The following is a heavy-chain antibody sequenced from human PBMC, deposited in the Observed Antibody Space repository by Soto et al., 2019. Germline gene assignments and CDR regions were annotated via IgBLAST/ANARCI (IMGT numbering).Heavy chain of an antibody. CDR3: ARFLVPASRNTDLDY. CDR2: IYYSGTT. CDR1: VASISSSDYY. D-gene: IGHD2-21*02. J-gene: IGHJ4*02. V-gene: IGHV4-39*01. Sequence: SETLSLTCTVSVASISSSDYYWGWVLQTPGKGLDWIGNIYYSGTTYYNPSLKSRVTISVDTSKNQFSLKLNSVTAADTAVYYCARFLVPASRNTDLDYWGQGTLVTVSS.